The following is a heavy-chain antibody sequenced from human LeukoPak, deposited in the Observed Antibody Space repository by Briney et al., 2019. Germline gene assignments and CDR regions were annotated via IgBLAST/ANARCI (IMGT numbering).Heavy chain of an antibody. J-gene: IGHJ5*02. CDR3: AREGAGLRFLEWSPTWFDP. Sequence: SVKVSCKASGGTFSSYAISWVRQAPGQGLEWMGRIIPILGIANYAQKFQGRVTITADKSTSTAYMELSSLRSEDTAVYYSAREGAGLRFLEWSPTWFDPWGQGTLVTVSS. CDR1: GGTFSSYA. CDR2: IIPILGIA. V-gene: IGHV1-69*04. D-gene: IGHD3-3*01.